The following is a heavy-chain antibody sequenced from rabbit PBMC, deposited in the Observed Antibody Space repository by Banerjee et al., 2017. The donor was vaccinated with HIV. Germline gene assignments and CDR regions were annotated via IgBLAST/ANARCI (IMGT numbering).Heavy chain of an antibody. Sequence: QSLEESGGDLVKPGASLTLTCTASGFSFSSSDYMCWVRQAPGKGLEWITCIYTADGSPWYASWANGRITISKTSSTTVTLQMTSLTAADTATYFCARAPLYGGVSGPWGLWGQGTLVTIS. CDR3: ARAPLYGGVSGPWGL. V-gene: IGHV1S40*01. J-gene: IGHJ4*01. D-gene: IGHD1-1*01. CDR1: GFSFSSSDY. CDR2: IYTADGSP.